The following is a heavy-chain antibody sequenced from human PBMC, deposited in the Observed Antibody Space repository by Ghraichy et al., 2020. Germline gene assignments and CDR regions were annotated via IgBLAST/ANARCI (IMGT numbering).Heavy chain of an antibody. D-gene: IGHD6-13*01. CDR2: IYHSGST. J-gene: IGHJ6*03. CDR1: GGSISSGGYS. Sequence: SETLSLTCAVSGGSISSGGYSWSWIRQPPGKGLEWIGYIYHSGSTYYNPSLKSRVTISVDRSKNQFSLKLSSVTAADTAVYYCARGDAAGAYYYYYMDVWGKGTPVTVSS. CDR3: ARGDAAGAYYYYYMDV. V-gene: IGHV4-30-2*01.